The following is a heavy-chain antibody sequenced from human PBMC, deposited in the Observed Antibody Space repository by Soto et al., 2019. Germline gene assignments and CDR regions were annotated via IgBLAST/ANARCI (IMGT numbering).Heavy chain of an antibody. CDR1: GFTFSSYA. Sequence: GGSLRLSCAASGFTFSSYAMSWVRQAPGKGLEWVSLISGSGGSTYYADSVKGRFTISRDNSKNTLYLQMNSLRAEDTAVYYCAKDRSRGGDCIIDYWGQGALVTVSS. V-gene: IGHV3-23*01. D-gene: IGHD2-21*02. J-gene: IGHJ4*02. CDR2: ISGSGGST. CDR3: AKDRSRGGDCIIDY.